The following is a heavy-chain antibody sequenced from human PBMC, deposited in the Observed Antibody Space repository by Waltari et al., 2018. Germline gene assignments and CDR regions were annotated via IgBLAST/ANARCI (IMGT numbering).Heavy chain of an antibody. D-gene: IGHD4-17*01. J-gene: IGHJ4*02. CDR2: IINDGSGA. V-gene: IGHV3-74*01. CDR1: GFTFSNYW. Sequence: EVQLVESGGDIVQPGGSLRLSCAASGFTFSNYWMHWVRQAPGKGLVWGSRIINDGSGADYADSVRGRFSIARDNAKNVLYLQMNSLRVEDTAVYYCARYTMTTAGDFWGQGTLVTVSS. CDR3: ARYTMTTAGDF.